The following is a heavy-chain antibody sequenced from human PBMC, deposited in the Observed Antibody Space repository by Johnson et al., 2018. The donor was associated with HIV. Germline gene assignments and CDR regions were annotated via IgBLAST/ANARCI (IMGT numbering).Heavy chain of an antibody. D-gene: IGHD1-26*01. CDR3: ARGKYSGSFTSPDAFDI. V-gene: IGHV3-30*04. CDR1: GFTFSSYA. CDR2: ISYDGSNK. Sequence: QVLLVESGGGVVQPGRSLRLSCAASGFTFSSYAMHWVRQAPGKGLEWVAVISYDGSNKYYADSVKGLFTISRDNSKNTLYLQMNSLRAEDTAVYYCARGKYSGSFTSPDAFDIWGQGTMVTVSS. J-gene: IGHJ3*02.